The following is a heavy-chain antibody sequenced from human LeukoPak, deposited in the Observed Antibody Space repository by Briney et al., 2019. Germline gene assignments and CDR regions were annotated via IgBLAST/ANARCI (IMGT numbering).Heavy chain of an antibody. CDR3: ARASFLYCSSSTCFFDY. Sequence: ASVKVSCKASGYTFTDYYMHWLRQAPGQGFEWMGWINPNDGDTDYAQKFQGRVTMTRDTSISTAHMEVSRLRSDDTAVYYCARASFLYCSSSTCFFDYWGQGTLVTVSS. D-gene: IGHD2-2*01. J-gene: IGHJ4*02. CDR1: GYTFTDYY. CDR2: INPNDGDT. V-gene: IGHV1-2*02.